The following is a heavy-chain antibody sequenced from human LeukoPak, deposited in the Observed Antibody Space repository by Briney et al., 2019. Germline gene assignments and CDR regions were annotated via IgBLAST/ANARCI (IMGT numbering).Heavy chain of an antibody. CDR2: IYSSGST. V-gene: IGHV4-4*07. J-gene: IGHJ4*02. D-gene: IGHD3-3*01. CDR1: GDSFSKYY. CDR3: AREVVLDFWSGYIVDY. Sequence: SETLSLTCSVSGDSFSKYYWSWIRQPAGKGLEWIGRIYSSGSTNYNPSLKSRVTMSVGTSKNQFSLKVNSVTAADTAVYYCAREVVLDFWSGYIVDYWGQGTLVTVSS.